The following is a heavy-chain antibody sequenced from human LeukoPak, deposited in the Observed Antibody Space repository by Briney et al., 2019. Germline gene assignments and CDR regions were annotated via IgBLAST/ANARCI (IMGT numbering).Heavy chain of an antibody. J-gene: IGHJ4*02. Sequence: ASVKVSCKASGYTFTSYVISCVRQAPGQGVEWMGRISAYKGNTNYAQKLQGRVTMTTDTSTSTAYMELRSLRSDDTAVYYCARDLKGAWYSSGWYPYFDYWGQGTLVTVSS. V-gene: IGHV1-18*01. CDR2: ISAYKGNT. D-gene: IGHD6-19*01. CDR3: ARDLKGAWYSSGWYPYFDY. CDR1: GYTFTSYV.